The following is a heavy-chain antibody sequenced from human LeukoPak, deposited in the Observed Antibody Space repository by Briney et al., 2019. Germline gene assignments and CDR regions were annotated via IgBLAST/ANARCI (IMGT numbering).Heavy chain of an antibody. CDR2: ITSSGSTM. J-gene: IGHJ4*02. CDR3: ASAPALLWSLYYFDY. D-gene: IGHD3-10*01. V-gene: IGHV3-11*01. CDR1: GFTFSDYY. Sequence: GGSLRLSCAASGFTFSDYYMNWIRQAPGKGLEWVSCITSSGSTMYYADSVKGRFTISRDNAKNSLFLQMNSLRAEDTAVYYCASAPALLWSLYYFDYWGQGTLVTVSS.